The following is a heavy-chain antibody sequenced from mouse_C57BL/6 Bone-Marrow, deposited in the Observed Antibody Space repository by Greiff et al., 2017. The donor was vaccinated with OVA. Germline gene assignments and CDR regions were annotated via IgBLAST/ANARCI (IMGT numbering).Heavy chain of an antibody. CDR1: GFSFNTYA. Sequence: EVQRVESGGGLVQPKGSLKLSCAASGFSFNTYAMNWVRQAPGKGLEWVARIRSKSNNYATYYADSVKDRFTISRDDSESMLYLQMNNLKTEDTAMYYGVRQTAQAHFDYWGQGTTLTVSS. V-gene: IGHV10-1*01. D-gene: IGHD3-2*02. CDR2: IRSKSNNYAT. J-gene: IGHJ2*01. CDR3: VRQTAQAHFDY.